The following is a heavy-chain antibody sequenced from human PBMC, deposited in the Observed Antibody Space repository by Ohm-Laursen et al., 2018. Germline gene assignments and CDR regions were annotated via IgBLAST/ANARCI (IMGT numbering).Heavy chain of an antibody. CDR3: AKPGRGGGDHWYLDL. V-gene: IGHV3-23*01. CDR1: GFTFSDYY. J-gene: IGHJ2*01. CDR2: ISDSGRST. Sequence: SLRLSCTASGFTFSDYYMSWIRQAPGKGLEWVSAISDSGRSTYYTDSVQGRLTISRDNSKNTMFLQMSSLRAEDTAIYYCAKPGRGGGDHWYLDLWGRGTLVTVSS. D-gene: IGHD3-10*01.